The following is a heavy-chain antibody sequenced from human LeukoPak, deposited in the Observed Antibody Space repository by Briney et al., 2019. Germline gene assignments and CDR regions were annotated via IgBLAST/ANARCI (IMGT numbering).Heavy chain of an antibody. CDR3: ATLYQLPNY. V-gene: IGHV1-2*02. CDR2: INLNSGDT. D-gene: IGHD2-2*01. Sequence: ASVKVSCKASGYTFTDYYIHWVRQAPGQGLEWMGWINLNSGDTYYAQNFQDRVTMTGDTSISTAYMELSSLRSEDTAVYYCATLYQLPNYWGQGTLVTVSS. J-gene: IGHJ4*02. CDR1: GYTFTDYY.